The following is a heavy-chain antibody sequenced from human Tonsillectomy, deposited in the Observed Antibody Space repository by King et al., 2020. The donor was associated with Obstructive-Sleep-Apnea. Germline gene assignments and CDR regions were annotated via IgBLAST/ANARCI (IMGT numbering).Heavy chain of an antibody. CDR3: ASSGYGDYVFVDY. CDR1: GGSISSFY. V-gene: IGHV4-4*07. J-gene: IGHJ4*02. D-gene: IGHD4-17*01. Sequence: VQLQESGPGLVKASETLSLTCTVSGGSISSFYWSWIRPPAGKGLEWIGRIYTRWSPNYNPSLKSRLTMSVDTSKNQFSLRLSSVTAPDTAVYYCASSGYGDYVFVDYWGQGTLVTVSS. CDR2: IYTRWSP.